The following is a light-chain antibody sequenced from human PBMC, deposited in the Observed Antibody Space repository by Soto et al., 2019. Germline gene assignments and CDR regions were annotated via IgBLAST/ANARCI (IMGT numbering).Light chain of an antibody. CDR1: QSVSSSY. V-gene: IGKV3-15*01. CDR2: DTS. Sequence: EIVLTQSPGTLSLSPGERATLSCRASQSVSSSYLAWYQQKPGQAPRLLIFDTSTRATGIPARFSGSGSGTEFTLTISSLQSEDFAVYYCQQYSNWPPITFGQGTRLEIK. J-gene: IGKJ5*01. CDR3: QQYSNWPPIT.